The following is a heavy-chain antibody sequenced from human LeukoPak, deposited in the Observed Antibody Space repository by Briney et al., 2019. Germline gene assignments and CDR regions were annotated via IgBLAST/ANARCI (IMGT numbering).Heavy chain of an antibody. CDR2: ISGSGGST. CDR1: GFTFSSYA. D-gene: IGHD3-22*01. J-gene: IGHJ4*02. Sequence: PGGSLRLSCAASGFTFSSYAMSWVRQAPGKGLEWVSAISGSGGSTYYADSVKGRFTISRDNSKNTLYLQMNSLRAEDTAVYYCAQEGVITMIVVVTGTKGGLDYWGQGTLVTVSS. CDR3: AQEGVITMIVVVTGTKGGLDY. V-gene: IGHV3-23*01.